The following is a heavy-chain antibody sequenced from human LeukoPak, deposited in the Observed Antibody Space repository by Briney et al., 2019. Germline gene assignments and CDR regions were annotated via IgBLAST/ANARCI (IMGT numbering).Heavy chain of an antibody. CDR3: AKDLGYSGSYIDC. Sequence: GRSLRLSCAASGFTFSSYVMHWVRPAPGKGLEWVAFISYDGGNKYYADSVKGRFTTSRDNSKNTLYLQMNSLRTEDTAVYYCAKDLGYSGSYIDCWGQGTLVTVSS. V-gene: IGHV3-30*18. D-gene: IGHD1-26*01. CDR2: ISYDGGNK. J-gene: IGHJ4*02. CDR1: GFTFSSYV.